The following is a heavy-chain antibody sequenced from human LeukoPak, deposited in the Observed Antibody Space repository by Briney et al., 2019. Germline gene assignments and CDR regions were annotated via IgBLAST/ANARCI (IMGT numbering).Heavy chain of an antibody. D-gene: IGHD2-21*02. V-gene: IGHV4-39*07. J-gene: IGHJ4*02. CDR2: IYYSGST. Sequence: SETLSLTCTVSGGSISSSSYYWGWIRQPPGKGLEWIGSIYYSGSTYYNPSLKSRVTISVDTSKNQFSLKLSSVTAADTAVYYCARDRSKYLAYCGGDCSPPYWGQGTLVTVSS. CDR1: GGSISSSSYY. CDR3: ARDRSKYLAYCGGDCSPPY.